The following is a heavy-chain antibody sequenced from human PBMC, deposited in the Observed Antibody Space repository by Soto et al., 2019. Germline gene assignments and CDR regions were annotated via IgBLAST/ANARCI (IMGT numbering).Heavy chain of an antibody. CDR2: FDPEGGET. CDR1: GYTLTELS. J-gene: IGHJ5*02. D-gene: IGHD3-3*01. V-gene: IGHV1-24*01. Sequence: GASVKVSCKVSGYTLTELSMHWVRQAPGKGLEWMGGFDPEGGETIYAQKFQGRVTMTRDTSTSTVYMELSSLRSEDTAVYYCARSGYFAWFDPWGQGTPVTSPQ. CDR3: ARSGYFAWFDP.